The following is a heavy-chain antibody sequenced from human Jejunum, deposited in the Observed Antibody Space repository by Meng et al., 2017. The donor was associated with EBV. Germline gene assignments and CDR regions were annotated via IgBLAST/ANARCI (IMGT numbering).Heavy chain of an antibody. CDR3: ARDYSDSSRQGY. V-gene: IGHV1-2*06. CDR1: GYTFTGYF. J-gene: IGHJ4*02. Sequence: VQRGQCGAEVKQPGASGRVSCKASGYTFTGYFIHWVRQAPGQGLEWMGRINPNSGGTSYTQKFQGRVTMTRDTSITTAYMELSRLGSDDTAVYYCARDYSDSSRQGYWGQGTLVTVSS. CDR2: INPNSGGT. D-gene: IGHD3-22*01.